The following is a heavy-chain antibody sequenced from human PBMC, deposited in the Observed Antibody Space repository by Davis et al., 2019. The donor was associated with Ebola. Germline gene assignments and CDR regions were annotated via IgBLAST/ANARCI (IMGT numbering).Heavy chain of an antibody. V-gene: IGHV3-48*03. CDR3: VKDVEDYGDLHDAFDV. Sequence: GGSLRLSCAASGFTFSSYEMNWVRQAPGKGLEWVSYISSSGSTIYYADSVKGRFTISRDNAKNSLYLQMNSLRAEDTAVYYCVKDVEDYGDLHDAFDVWGQGTMVTVSS. J-gene: IGHJ3*01. CDR2: ISSSGSTI. D-gene: IGHD4-17*01. CDR1: GFTFSSYE.